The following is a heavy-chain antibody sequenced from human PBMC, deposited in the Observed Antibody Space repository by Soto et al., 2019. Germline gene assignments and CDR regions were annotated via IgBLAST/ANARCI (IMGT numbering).Heavy chain of an antibody. V-gene: IGHV4-4*08. J-gene: IGHJ1*01. CDR3: ATGSRVAAAATPPSH. D-gene: IGHD6-13*01. Sequence: QVQLQESGPRLVKPLETLSLTCGVSGVSISGYFWSWIRQPPGKGLEWIGYVYSSGSINYNPSLMNRVTMSLDTSNNQFSLTLRFVTAADTAVYYCATGSRVAAAATPPSHWGRGTLVTVSS. CDR2: VYSSGSI. CDR1: GVSISGYF.